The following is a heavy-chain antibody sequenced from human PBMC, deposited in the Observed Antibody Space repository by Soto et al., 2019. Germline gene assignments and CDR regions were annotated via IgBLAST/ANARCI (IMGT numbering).Heavy chain of an antibody. V-gene: IGHV3-11*06. D-gene: IGHD6-13*01. Sequence: QVQLVESGGGLVKPGGSLRLSCVASGFTFSDYYMGWVRQAPGKGLEYISYIVTSSAYTNYADSVKGRFSISRDNAKNSLHLVMHSLRAEDSGVYYCARLRASSWYMGGYLDYWGLGTQVTVSS. CDR2: IVTSSAYT. CDR3: ARLRASSWYMGGYLDY. J-gene: IGHJ4*02. CDR1: GFTFSDYY.